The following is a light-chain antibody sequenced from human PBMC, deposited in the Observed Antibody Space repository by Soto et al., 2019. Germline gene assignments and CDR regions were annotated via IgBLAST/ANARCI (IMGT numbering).Light chain of an antibody. Sequence: QSALTQPASVSGSPGQSITISCTGTNSDVGGYNYVSWYQQHPGKAPKLMIYEVSNRPSGVSNRFSGSKSGNTASLTISGLQAEDEADYYCSSYTSSSTPYVVFGGGTKLTVL. V-gene: IGLV2-14*01. J-gene: IGLJ2*01. CDR2: EVS. CDR3: SSYTSSSTPYVV. CDR1: NSDVGGYNY.